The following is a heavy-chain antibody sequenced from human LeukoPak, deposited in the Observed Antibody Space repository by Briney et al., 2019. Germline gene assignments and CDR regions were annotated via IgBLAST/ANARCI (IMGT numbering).Heavy chain of an antibody. D-gene: IGHD1-26*01. J-gene: IGHJ4*02. Sequence: PGGSLRLSCAASGFTFSSYAMSWVRQAPGKGLEWVSAISGSGGSTYYADSVKGRFTISRDNSKNTLYLQMNSLRAEDTAVYYCAKASLSGSRLPVYDYWGQGTLVTVSS. CDR2: ISGSGGST. V-gene: IGHV3-23*01. CDR3: AKASLSGSRLPVYDY. CDR1: GFTFSSYA.